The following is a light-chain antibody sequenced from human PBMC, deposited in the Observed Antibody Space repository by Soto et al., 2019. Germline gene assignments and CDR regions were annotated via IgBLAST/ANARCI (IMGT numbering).Light chain of an antibody. CDR2: GAS. J-gene: IGKJ4*01. V-gene: IGKV3-20*01. CDR1: QSVASPT. CDR3: QHYGSLVLT. Sequence: EIVLTQSPGTLSLSPGERATLSCRASQSVASPTLACYRQKPGKPPRLLIYGASSRATGIPDRFSGSGSGTDFTLTISRLEPEDFAVYYCQHYGSLVLTFGGGTKVEIK.